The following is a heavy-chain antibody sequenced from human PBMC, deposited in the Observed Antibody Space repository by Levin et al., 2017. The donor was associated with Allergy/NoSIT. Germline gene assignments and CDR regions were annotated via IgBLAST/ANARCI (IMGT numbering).Heavy chain of an antibody. J-gene: IGHJ4*02. CDR1: GFTFSSYA. CDR2: IGYDGNFI. V-gene: IGHV3-30*04. D-gene: IGHD3-16*02. Sequence: GESLKISCAASGFTFSSYAMHWVRQAPGKGLEWVAVIGYDGNFIYYVDSVKGRFTISRDNSKNTLFLQMNSLRAEDTALYYCATGDMIMFGRGIVEKYFDSWGQGTLVTVSS. CDR3: ATGDMIMFGRGIVEKYFDS.